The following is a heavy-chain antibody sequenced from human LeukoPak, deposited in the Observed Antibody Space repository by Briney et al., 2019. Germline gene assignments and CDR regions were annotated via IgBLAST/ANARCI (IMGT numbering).Heavy chain of an antibody. CDR3: ARALITMIAVPIGAFDI. V-gene: IGHV4-31*03. CDR1: GGSISSGGYY. J-gene: IGHJ3*02. CDR2: IYYSGST. D-gene: IGHD3-22*01. Sequence: SQTLSLTCTVSGGSISSGGYYWSWIRQHPGKGLEWIGYIYYSGSTYYNPSLKSRVTISVDTSKNQFSLKLSSVTAADTAVYYCARALITMIAVPIGAFDIWGQGTMVTVSS.